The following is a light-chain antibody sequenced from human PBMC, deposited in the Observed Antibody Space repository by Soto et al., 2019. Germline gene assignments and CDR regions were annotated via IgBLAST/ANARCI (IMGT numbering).Light chain of an antibody. CDR3: GTWDSSLSAVV. CDR1: SSNIGNNY. CDR2: DSN. J-gene: IGLJ2*01. Sequence: QSVLTQPPSVSAAPGQKVTISCSESSSNIGNNYVSWYQQLPGTAPKLLIYDSNKRPSGIPDRFSGSKSGTSATLGITGLQTGDEADYYCGTWDSSLSAVVFGGGTKVTVL. V-gene: IGLV1-51*01.